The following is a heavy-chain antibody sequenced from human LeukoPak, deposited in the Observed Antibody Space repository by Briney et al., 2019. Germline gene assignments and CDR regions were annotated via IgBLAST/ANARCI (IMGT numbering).Heavy chain of an antibody. CDR3: ARGRSITAAGLFDY. CDR2: IYSGEII. D-gene: IGHD6-13*01. CDR1: GFTVTGSY. Sequence: GGSLRLSCAASGFTVTGSYMNWVRQAPGKGLEWVSVIYSGEIIYYADSVKGRFTISGDNSKNTLYLQMNSLRAEDTAVYYCARGRSITAAGLFDYWGQGTLVTVSS. V-gene: IGHV3-53*01. J-gene: IGHJ4*02.